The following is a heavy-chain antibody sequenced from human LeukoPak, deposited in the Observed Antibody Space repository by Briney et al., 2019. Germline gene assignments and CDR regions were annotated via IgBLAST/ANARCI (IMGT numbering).Heavy chain of an antibody. Sequence: AGGSLRLSCAASGFTFDDYAMHWVLQAPGKGLEWVSGISWNSGSIGYADSVKGRFTISRDNAKNSLYLQMNSLRAEDTALYYCAKDGGSGTGGFDYWGQGTLVTVSS. CDR2: ISWNSGSI. J-gene: IGHJ4*02. D-gene: IGHD3-16*01. CDR1: GFTFDDYA. V-gene: IGHV3-9*01. CDR3: AKDGGSGTGGFDY.